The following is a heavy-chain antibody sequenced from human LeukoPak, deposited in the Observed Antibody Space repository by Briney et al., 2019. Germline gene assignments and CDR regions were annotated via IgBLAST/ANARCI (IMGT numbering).Heavy chain of an antibody. CDR3: AREGEMATENAFDI. D-gene: IGHD5-24*01. Sequence: PSETLSLTCAVYGRSFSGYYWSWIRQHPGKGLEWIGYIYYSGSTYYNPSLKSRVTISVDTSKNQFSLKLSSVTAADTAVYYCAREGEMATENAFDIWGQGTMVTVSS. CDR1: GRSFSGYY. V-gene: IGHV4-31*11. J-gene: IGHJ3*02. CDR2: IYYSGST.